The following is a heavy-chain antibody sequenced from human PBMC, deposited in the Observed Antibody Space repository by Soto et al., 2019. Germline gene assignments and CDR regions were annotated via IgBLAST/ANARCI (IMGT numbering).Heavy chain of an antibody. CDR3: AIPPTNIVVVVAEIG. Sequence: WGSLRLSCAASGFTFSSYAMSWVRQAPGKGLEWVSAISGSGGSTYYADSVKGRFTISRDNSKNTLYLQMNSLRAEDTAVYYCAIPPTNIVVVVAEIGRGQGTLVTVSS. D-gene: IGHD2-15*01. V-gene: IGHV3-23*01. J-gene: IGHJ4*02. CDR1: GFTFSSYA. CDR2: ISGSGGST.